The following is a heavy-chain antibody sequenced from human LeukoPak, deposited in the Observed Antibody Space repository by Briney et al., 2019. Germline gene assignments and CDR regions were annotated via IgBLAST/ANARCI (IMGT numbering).Heavy chain of an antibody. CDR1: GYTFTGYY. D-gene: IGHD7-27*01. V-gene: IGHV1-2*02. CDR3: ARESQLGILDAY. J-gene: IGHJ4*02. CDR2: INPNSGGT. Sequence: ASVKVSCKASGYTFTGYYMHWVRQAPGPGLEWMGWINPNSGGTNYAQNFQGRVTMTRDTTINTAYMELNRLRSDDTAVYYCARESQLGILDAYWGQGTLVTVSS.